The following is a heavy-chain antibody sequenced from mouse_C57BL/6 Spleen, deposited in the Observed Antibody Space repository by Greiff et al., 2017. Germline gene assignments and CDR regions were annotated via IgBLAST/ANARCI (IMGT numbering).Heavy chain of an antibody. V-gene: IGHV1-61*01. CDR1: GYTFTSYW. J-gene: IGHJ3*01. Sequence: QVQLQQPGAELVRPGSSVKLSCKASGYTFTSYWMDWVKQRPGQGLEWIGNIYPSDSETHYNQKFKDKATLTVDKSSSTAYMQLSSLTSEDSAVYYCARGSNYVFAYWGQGTLVTVSA. CDR2: IYPSDSET. CDR3: ARGSNYVFAY. D-gene: IGHD2-5*01.